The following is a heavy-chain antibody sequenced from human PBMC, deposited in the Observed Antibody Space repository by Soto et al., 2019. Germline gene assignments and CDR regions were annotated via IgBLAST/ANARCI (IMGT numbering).Heavy chain of an antibody. CDR3: ARSPVKYYYDSSGYYL. V-gene: IGHV5-51*01. CDR1: GYSFTSYW. Sequence: GESLKISCKGSGYSFTSYWIGWVRQMPGKGLEWMGIIYPGDSDTRYSPSFQGQVTISADKSISTAYLQWSSLKASDTAMYYCARSPVKYYYDSSGYYLWGQGTLVTVSS. CDR2: IYPGDSDT. D-gene: IGHD3-22*01. J-gene: IGHJ4*02.